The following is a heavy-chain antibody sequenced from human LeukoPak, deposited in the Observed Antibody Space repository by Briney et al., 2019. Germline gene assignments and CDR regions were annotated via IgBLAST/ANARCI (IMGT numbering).Heavy chain of an antibody. Sequence: GGSLRLSCAASGFTFSGSAMHWVRQASGKGREWVGRIRSKADSYATAYAASVKGRFNISRDDLKKTAYLQMNSLKTEDTAVYYCTRHRYGDYAFDYWGQGALVTVSS. CDR2: IRSKADSYAT. D-gene: IGHD4-17*01. CDR3: TRHRYGDYAFDY. V-gene: IGHV3-73*01. CDR1: GFTFSGSA. J-gene: IGHJ4*02.